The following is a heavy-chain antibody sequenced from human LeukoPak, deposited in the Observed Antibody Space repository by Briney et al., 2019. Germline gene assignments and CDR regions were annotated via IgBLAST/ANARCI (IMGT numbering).Heavy chain of an antibody. CDR1: GFTFSSYS. CDR2: ISSSSSTI. CDR3: AKASGEITMVRGVIIGLGAFDI. V-gene: IGHV3-48*01. Sequence: GGSLRLSCAASGFTFSSYSMNWVRQAPGKGLEWVSYISSSSSTIYYADSVKGRFTISRDNSKNTLYLQMNSLRAEDTAVYYCAKASGEITMVRGVIIGLGAFDIWGQGTMVTVSS. D-gene: IGHD3-10*01. J-gene: IGHJ3*02.